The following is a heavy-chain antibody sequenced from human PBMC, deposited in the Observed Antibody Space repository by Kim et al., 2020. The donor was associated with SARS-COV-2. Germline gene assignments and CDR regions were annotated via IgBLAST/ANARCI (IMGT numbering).Heavy chain of an antibody. CDR1: GFTFSDYV. CDR3: AKDWTYFYGSGSSHAGH. J-gene: IGHJ4*02. V-gene: IGHV3-23*01. Sequence: GGSLRLSCVASGFTFSDYVMSWVRQAPGKGLEWVSAISSSALSTYYADSVKGRFIISRDNSRNILYLQMNSLRDEDTAVYYCAKDWTYFYGSGSSHAGHWGQGTLVSVST. D-gene: IGHD3-10*01. CDR2: ISSSALST.